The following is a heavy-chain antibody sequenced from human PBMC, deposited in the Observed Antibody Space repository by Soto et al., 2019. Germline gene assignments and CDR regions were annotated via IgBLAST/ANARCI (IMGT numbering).Heavy chain of an antibody. CDR1: GFTFSYFA. V-gene: IGHV3-23*01. J-gene: IGHJ4*02. Sequence: GGSLRVSCAASGFTFSYFAMGWVRQAPGKGLESVSVLNDRGDTTYYTDSVKGRSTISRDNSKNTLYLQMNSLRAEDTAVYYCAKDATRSNGRYHFDYWGQGALVTVSS. CDR3: AKDATRSNGRYHFDY. CDR2: LNDRGDTT. D-gene: IGHD6-19*01.